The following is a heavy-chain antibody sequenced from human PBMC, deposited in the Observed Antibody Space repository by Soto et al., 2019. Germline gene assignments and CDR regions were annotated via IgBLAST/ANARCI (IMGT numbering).Heavy chain of an antibody. CDR2: IYYSGST. Sequence: SETLSLTCTVSGGSISSGGYYWSWIRQHPGKGLEWIGYIYYSGSTCYNPSLKSRVTISVDTSKNQFSLKLSSVTAADTAVYYCARESLLRHSSSRFVDYWGQGTLVTVSS. CDR1: GGSISSGGYY. V-gene: IGHV4-31*03. CDR3: ARESLLRHSSSRFVDY. J-gene: IGHJ4*02. D-gene: IGHD6-6*01.